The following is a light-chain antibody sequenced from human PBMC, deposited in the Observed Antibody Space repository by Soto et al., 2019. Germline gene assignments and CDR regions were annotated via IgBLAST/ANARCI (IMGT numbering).Light chain of an antibody. CDR1: SSDVGSYNL. CDR3: CSYAGSSTLV. Sequence: QSVLTQPSSLSGSPGQSITISCTGTSSDVGSYNLVSWYQQHPGKAPKLMIYEGSKRPSGVSNRFSGSKSGNTASLTISGLQAEGEADYYCCSYAGSSTLVFGTGTKVTVL. J-gene: IGLJ1*01. V-gene: IGLV2-23*01. CDR2: EGS.